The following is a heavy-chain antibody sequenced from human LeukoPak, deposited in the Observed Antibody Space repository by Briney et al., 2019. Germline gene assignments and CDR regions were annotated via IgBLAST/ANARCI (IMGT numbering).Heavy chain of an antibody. CDR1: GFTFSSYS. CDR2: ISSSSSTI. D-gene: IGHD3-22*01. V-gene: IGHV3-48*01. J-gene: IGHJ4*02. CDR3: AKGQWLLKDYFDY. Sequence: PGGSLRLSCAASGFTFSSYSMNWVRQAPGKGLEWVSYISSSSSTIYYADSVKGRFTISRDNAKNSLYLQMNSLRAEDTAVYYCAKGQWLLKDYFDYWGQGTLVTVSS.